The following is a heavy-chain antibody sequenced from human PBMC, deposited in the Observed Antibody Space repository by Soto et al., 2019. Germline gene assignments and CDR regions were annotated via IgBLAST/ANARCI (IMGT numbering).Heavy chain of an antibody. J-gene: IGHJ6*02. CDR1: GYTFTAYY. CDR2: INPRFGDT. V-gene: IGHV1-2*02. Sequence: QVQLVQSGAELKEPGDSVRVSCEASGYTFTAYYIHWVRQAPGQGLEWMGWINPRFGDTSYAQDYQGRVSMSRVTSISAVYVELSRLNSDYTAIYYCARNMDYYYGPGSGNGHGFWGQGTTVTVFS. D-gene: IGHD3-10*01. CDR3: ARNMDYYYGPGSGNGHGF.